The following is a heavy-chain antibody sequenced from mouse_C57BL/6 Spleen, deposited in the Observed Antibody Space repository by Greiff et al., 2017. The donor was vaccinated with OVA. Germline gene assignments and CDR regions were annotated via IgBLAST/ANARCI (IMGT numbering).Heavy chain of an antibody. CDR2: IDPSDSYT. CDR3: ARGGNYWYFDV. CDR1: GYTFTSYW. V-gene: IGHV1-50*01. D-gene: IGHD2-1*01. J-gene: IGHJ1*03. Sequence: VQLQQSGAELVKPGASVKLSCKASGYTFTSYWMQWVKQRPGQGLEWIGEIDPSDSYTNYNQKFKGKATLTVATSSSTAYMQLSSLTSEDSAVYYCARGGNYWYFDVWGTGTTVTVSS.